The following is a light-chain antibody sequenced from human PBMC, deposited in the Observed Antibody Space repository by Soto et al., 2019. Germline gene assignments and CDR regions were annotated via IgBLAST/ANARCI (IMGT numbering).Light chain of an antibody. Sequence: EIVLTQSPATLSLSPGERATLSFRASQSVSKYLAWYQHKPGQGPMLLIYDASNRATGIPARFSGSGSGTDFTLTISSLEPGDFAVYYCQQRSNWPRTFGQGTKGDIK. CDR2: DAS. V-gene: IGKV3-11*01. J-gene: IGKJ1*01. CDR3: QQRSNWPRT. CDR1: QSVSKY.